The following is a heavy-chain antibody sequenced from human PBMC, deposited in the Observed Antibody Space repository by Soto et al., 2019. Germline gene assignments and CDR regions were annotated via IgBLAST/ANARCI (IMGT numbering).Heavy chain of an antibody. V-gene: IGHV3-11*01. CDR3: ARAYGYFEY. D-gene: IGHD4-17*01. J-gene: IGHJ4*02. CDR2: ISNSGTTI. CDR1: GFTFSDYY. Sequence: GGSLRLSCAASGFTFSDYYMNWIRQAPGKGLEWLTYISNSGTTIYYADSVKGRFTISRDNAKNSLYLQMNSLRAEDTAVYYCARAYGYFEYWGQGTLVTVSS.